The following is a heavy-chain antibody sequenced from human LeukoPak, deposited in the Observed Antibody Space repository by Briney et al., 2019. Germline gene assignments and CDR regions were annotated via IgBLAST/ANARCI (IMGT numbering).Heavy chain of an antibody. CDR3: AKRSAESSGYFDS. CDR2: ISGSGGST. Sequence: GGSLRLSCTAFGFTFGDYAMSWVRQAPGKGLEWVSAISGSGGSTYYADSVKGRFTISRDNSKNTLYLQMNSLRAEDTAVYYCAKRSAESSGYFDSWGQGTLVTVSS. CDR1: GFTFGDYA. J-gene: IGHJ4*02. V-gene: IGHV3-23*01. D-gene: IGHD6-19*01.